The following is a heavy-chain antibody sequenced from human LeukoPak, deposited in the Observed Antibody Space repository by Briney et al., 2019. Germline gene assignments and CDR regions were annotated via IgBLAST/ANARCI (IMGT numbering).Heavy chain of an antibody. CDR2: IRTTGDT. D-gene: IGHD3-22*01. V-gene: IGHV3-13*01. J-gene: IGHJ2*01. CDR1: GFTFNYYD. Sequence: GGSLRLTCAVSGFTFNYYDMHWVRQAPGKRLEWVSAIRTTGDTHYPDSVKGRFAMSREDAKNSVHLQMNTLRAGDTAVYYCARGVSYYYDNSGHPGWYFDLWGRGTLVTVSS. CDR3: ARGVSYYYDNSGHPGWYFDL.